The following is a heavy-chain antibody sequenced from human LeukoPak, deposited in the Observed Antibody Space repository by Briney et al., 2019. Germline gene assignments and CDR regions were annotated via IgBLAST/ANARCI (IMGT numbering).Heavy chain of an antibody. D-gene: IGHD3-22*01. J-gene: IGHJ4*02. Sequence: GGSLRLSCAASGFTFSSYAMSWVRQAPGKGLEWVSAISGSGGSTYYADSVKGRFTISRDNSKNTLYLQMNSLRAEDTAVYYCARGSYYYDSSGYPLLDYWGQGTLVTVSS. CDR2: ISGSGGST. V-gene: IGHV3-23*01. CDR3: ARGSYYYDSSGYPLLDY. CDR1: GFTFSSYA.